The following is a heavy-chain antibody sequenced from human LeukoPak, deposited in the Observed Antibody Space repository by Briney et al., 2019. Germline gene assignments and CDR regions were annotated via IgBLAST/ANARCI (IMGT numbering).Heavy chain of an antibody. J-gene: IGHJ5*02. D-gene: IGHD3-16*01. CDR2: IIPIFGTA. V-gene: IGHV1-69*06. Sequence: SVKVSCKASGGTFSSYAISWVRQAPGQGLEWMGGIIPIFGTANYAQNFQGRITITADKSTSTAYMELSSLRSEDTAVYYCAREVIMITFGGAPGWFDPWGQGTLVTVSS. CDR1: GGTFSSYA. CDR3: AREVIMITFGGAPGWFDP.